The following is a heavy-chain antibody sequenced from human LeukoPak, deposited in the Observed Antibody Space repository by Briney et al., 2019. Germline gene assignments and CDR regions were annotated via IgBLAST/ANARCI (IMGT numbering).Heavy chain of an antibody. CDR3: ARGYDTTNNYYYYGMAV. CDR2: MNPNSGNT. Sequence: ASVKVSCRAPGYTFTSYDINWVRQATGQGLEWRGWMNPNSGNTGYAQKFQGRVTMTRNTAISTAYMELSSLRSEDTAVYYCARGYDTTNNYYYYGMAVWGQGTTVTVSS. D-gene: IGHD3-9*01. V-gene: IGHV1-8*01. CDR1: GYTFTSYD. J-gene: IGHJ6*02.